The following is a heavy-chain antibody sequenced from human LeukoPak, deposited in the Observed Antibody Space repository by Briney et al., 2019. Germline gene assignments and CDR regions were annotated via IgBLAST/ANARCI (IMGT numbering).Heavy chain of an antibody. J-gene: IGHJ4*02. CDR1: GGSISSGSYY. Sequence: PSETLSLTCTVSGGSISSGSYYWSWIRQPAGKGLEWIGRIYTSGSTNYNPSLKSRVTISVDTSKNQFSLKLSSVTAADTDVYYCARGHMITFGGVSPGFDYWGQGTLVTVSS. CDR2: IYTSGST. D-gene: IGHD3-16*01. V-gene: IGHV4-61*02. CDR3: ARGHMITFGGVSPGFDY.